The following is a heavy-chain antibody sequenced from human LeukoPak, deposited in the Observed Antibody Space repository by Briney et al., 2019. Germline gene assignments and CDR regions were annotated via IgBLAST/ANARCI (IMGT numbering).Heavy chain of an antibody. D-gene: IGHD2-2*01. CDR3: ARGLGKVVVVPAAMREF. V-gene: IGHV4-34*01. Sequence: PSETLSLTCAVYGGSFSGYYWSWIRQPPGKGLEWIGEINHSGSTNYNPSLESRVTISVDTSKNQFSLKLSSVTAADTAVYYCARGLGKVVVVPAAMREFWGKGTTVTVSS. CDR1: GGSFSGYY. J-gene: IGHJ6*04. CDR2: INHSGST.